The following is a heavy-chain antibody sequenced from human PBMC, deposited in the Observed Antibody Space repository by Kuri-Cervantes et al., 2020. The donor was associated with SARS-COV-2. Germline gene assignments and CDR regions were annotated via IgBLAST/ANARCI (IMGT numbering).Heavy chain of an antibody. CDR1: GESFSGSY. J-gene: IGHJ6*02. V-gene: IGHV4-34*01. Sequence: SQTLSLTCAVYGESFSGSYWSWIRQPPGKGLEWIEEINHSGSTNYNPSLKSRVTISVDTSKNQFSLKLSSVTAEDTAVYYCARATRRNYYYGMDVWGQGTTVTVSS. CDR3: ARATRRNYYYGMDV. CDR2: INHSGST.